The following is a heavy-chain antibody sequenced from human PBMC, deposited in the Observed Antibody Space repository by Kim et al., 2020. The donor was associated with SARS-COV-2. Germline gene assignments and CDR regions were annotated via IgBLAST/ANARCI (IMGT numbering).Heavy chain of an antibody. Sequence: KGRFTISRDNSKNTLYLQMNSLRAEDTAVYYCARDRGLGYCSSTSCHFDYWGQGTLVTVSS. J-gene: IGHJ4*02. D-gene: IGHD2-2*01. CDR3: ARDRGLGYCSSTSCHFDY. V-gene: IGHV3-30*07.